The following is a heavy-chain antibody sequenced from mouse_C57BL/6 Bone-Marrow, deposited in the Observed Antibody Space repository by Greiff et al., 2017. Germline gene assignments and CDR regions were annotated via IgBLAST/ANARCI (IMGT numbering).Heavy chain of an antibody. D-gene: IGHD1-1*01. V-gene: IGHV1-18*01. CDR2: INPNNGGN. Sequence: VQLKESGPELVKPGASVKIPCKASGYTFTDYNMDWVKQSHGKSLEWIGDINPNNGGNIYNQKFKGKATLTVDKSSSTAYMALRSLTSADTTVYYCAINGYYGSSYLDYWGQGTTLTVSS. CDR3: AINGYYGSSYLDY. J-gene: IGHJ2*01. CDR1: GYTFTDYN.